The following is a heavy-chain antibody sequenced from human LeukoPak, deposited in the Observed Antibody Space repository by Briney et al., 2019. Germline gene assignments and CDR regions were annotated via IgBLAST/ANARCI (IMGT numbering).Heavy chain of an antibody. CDR1: GFTFSSYS. CDR2: ISSSSSYI. J-gene: IGHJ3*02. CDR3: ARGQGDYVWGSYRSDAFDI. Sequence: GGSLRLSCAASGFTFSSYSMNWVRQAPGKGLEWVSSISSSSSYIYYADSVKGRFTISRDNAKNSLYLQMNSLRAEDTAVYYCARGQGDYVWGSYRSDAFDIWGQGTMVTVSS. V-gene: IGHV3-21*01. D-gene: IGHD3-16*02.